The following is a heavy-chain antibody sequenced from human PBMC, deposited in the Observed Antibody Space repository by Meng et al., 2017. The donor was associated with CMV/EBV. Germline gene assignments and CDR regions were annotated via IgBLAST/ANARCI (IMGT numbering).Heavy chain of an antibody. CDR3: ARVLSLVAAAGPYDFDY. CDR2: IYYTGST. Sequence: SETLSLTCTVSGGSISSSSYYWGWIRQPPGKGLEWIGSIYYTGSTYYNPSLKSRVTISVDTSKNQFSLKLSSVTAADTAVYYCARVLSLVAAAGPYDFDYWGQGTLVTVSS. V-gene: IGHV4-39*07. D-gene: IGHD6-13*01. CDR1: GGSISSSSYY. J-gene: IGHJ4*02.